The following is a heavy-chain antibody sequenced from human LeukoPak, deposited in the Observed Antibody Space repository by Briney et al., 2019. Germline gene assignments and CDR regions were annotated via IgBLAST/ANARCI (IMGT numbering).Heavy chain of an antibody. CDR2: INHSGST. D-gene: IGHD3-3*01. V-gene: IGHV4-34*01. Sequence: SETLSLTCAVYGGSFSGYYWSWIRQPPGKGLEWIGEINHSGSTNYNPSLKSRVTISVDTSKNQFSLKLSSVTAADTAVYYCARRLLEWLSFDYWGQGTLVTVSS. CDR3: ARRLLEWLSFDY. CDR1: GGSFSGYY. J-gene: IGHJ4*02.